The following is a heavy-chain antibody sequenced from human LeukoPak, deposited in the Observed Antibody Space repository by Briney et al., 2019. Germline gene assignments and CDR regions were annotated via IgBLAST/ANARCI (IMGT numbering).Heavy chain of an antibody. J-gene: IGHJ5*02. CDR3: ARDQSAVLWFGGPPYNWFDP. D-gene: IGHD3-10*01. V-gene: IGHV1-18*01. Sequence: ASVKVSCKASGYTFTSYGISWVRQAPGQGLEWMGWISAYNGNTNYAQKLQGRVTMTTDTSTSTAYMELRSLRSDDTAVYYCARDQSAVLWFGGPPYNWFDPWSQGTLVTVSS. CDR2: ISAYNGNT. CDR1: GYTFTSYG.